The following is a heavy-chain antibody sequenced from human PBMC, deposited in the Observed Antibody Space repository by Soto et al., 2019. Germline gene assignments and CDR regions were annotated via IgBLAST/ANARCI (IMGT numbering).Heavy chain of an antibody. J-gene: IGHJ6*02. CDR1: GFTFSTYS. V-gene: IGHV3-21*01. D-gene: IGHD2-2*01. Sequence: EVQLVESGGGLVKPGGSLRLSCAASGFTFSTYSMNWVRQAPGKGLEWVSSIRSSSSYIYQADSVKGRFTISRDNAKNSLYMQMNSLRAEDTAVYYCARTYCSSTSCYLPYYYGMDVWGQGTTVTVSS. CDR2: IRSSSSYI. CDR3: ARTYCSSTSCYLPYYYGMDV.